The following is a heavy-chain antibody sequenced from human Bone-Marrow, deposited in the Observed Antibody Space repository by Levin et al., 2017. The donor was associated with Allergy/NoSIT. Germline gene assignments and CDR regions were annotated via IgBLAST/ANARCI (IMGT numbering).Heavy chain of an antibody. Sequence: SQTLSLTCAVSGYSIKNGYFWGWIRQPPGKGLEWIASMFQSGRTYYNPSLESRVSISVDTSKNHFSLSLRSVTAADTARYYCARVLGGYTATAGFDFWGQGTTVIVSS. D-gene: IGHD3-16*02. V-gene: IGHV4-38-2*01. CDR1: GYSIKNGYF. CDR2: MFQSGRT. J-gene: IGHJ3*01. CDR3: ARVLGGYTATAGFDF.